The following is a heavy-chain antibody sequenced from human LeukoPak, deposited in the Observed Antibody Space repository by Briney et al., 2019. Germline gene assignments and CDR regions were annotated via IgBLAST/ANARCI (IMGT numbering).Heavy chain of an antibody. CDR3: ARDFAVMAY. J-gene: IGHJ4*02. CDR1: GLTFSDYT. Sequence: GGSLRLSCAASGLTFSDYTMNWVRQAPGKGLEWVSSISSSSTSIYYADSVKGRFTISRDNAKNSLYLQMNSLRAEDTAMYYCARDFAVMAYWGQGTLVTVSS. D-gene: IGHD2-21*01. V-gene: IGHV3-21*03. CDR2: ISSSSTSI.